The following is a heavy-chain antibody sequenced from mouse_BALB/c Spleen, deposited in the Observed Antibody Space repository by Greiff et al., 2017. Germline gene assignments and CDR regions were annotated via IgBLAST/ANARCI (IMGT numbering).Heavy chain of an antibody. D-gene: IGHD2-12*01. J-gene: IGHJ2*01. CDR1: GFTFSSYA. V-gene: IGHV5-6-5*01. CDR3: ARPYDGY. CDR2: ISSGGST. Sequence: EVMLVESGGGLVKPGGSLKLSCAASGFTFSSYAMSWVRQTPEKRLEWVASISSGGSTYYPDSVKGRFTISRDNARNILYLQMSSLRSEDTAMYYCARPYDGYWGQGTTLTVSS.